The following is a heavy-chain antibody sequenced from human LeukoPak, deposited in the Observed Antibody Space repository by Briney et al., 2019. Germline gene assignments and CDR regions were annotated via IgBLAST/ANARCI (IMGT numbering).Heavy chain of an antibody. CDR3: ARETMYYDILTGYYWYYYGVDV. CDR2: ISSRSDYI. D-gene: IGHD3-9*01. CDR1: GFSFSTYS. V-gene: IGHV3-21*01. Sequence: GGSLRLSCAASGFSFSTYSINWVRQAPGKGLEWVSSISSRSDYIYYADSVKGRFTISRDNSKNTLCLQMNSLRAEDTAVYYCARETMYYDILTGYYWYYYGVDVWGQGTTVTVSS. J-gene: IGHJ6*02.